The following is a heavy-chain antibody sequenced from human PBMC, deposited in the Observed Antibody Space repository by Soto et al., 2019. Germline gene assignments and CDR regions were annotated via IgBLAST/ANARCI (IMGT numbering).Heavy chain of an antibody. Sequence: PSETLCLTCSVSGYSVSSSDYYWAWIRQPPGKGLEWIGSMFYSGLTYYNPSLKSRVTLSVDTSKNQFSVRLNSVTAADTAVYYCARDWPPGYCSGGSCYQDDAFDIWGQATMGTV. CDR1: GYSVSSSDYY. CDR3: ARDWPPGYCSGGSCYQDDAFDI. D-gene: IGHD2-15*01. V-gene: IGHV4-39*02. CDR2: MFYSGLT. J-gene: IGHJ3*02.